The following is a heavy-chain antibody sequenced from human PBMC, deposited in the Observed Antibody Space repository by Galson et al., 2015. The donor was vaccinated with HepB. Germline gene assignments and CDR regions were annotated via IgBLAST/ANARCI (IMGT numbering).Heavy chain of an antibody. V-gene: IGHV3-23*01. CDR2: ISGGGETT. Sequence: SLRLSCAASGFTFSYYAMTWVRQAPGTGLEWVSSISGGGETTYYADSMKGRSTISRDNSRNTLFLQMNSLRADDTAIYFCAKVFPEKTDGWYRQALYYFDSWGQGTRVTVSS. D-gene: IGHD6-19*01. CDR3: AKVFPEKTDGWYRQALYYFDS. J-gene: IGHJ4*02. CDR1: GFTFSYYA.